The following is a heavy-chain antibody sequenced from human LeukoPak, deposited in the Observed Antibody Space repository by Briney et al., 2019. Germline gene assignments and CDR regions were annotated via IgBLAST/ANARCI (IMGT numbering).Heavy chain of an antibody. CDR1: GGSVSSCSYY. CDR2: IYYSGST. V-gene: IGHV4-61*01. Sequence: SETLSLTCTVSGGSVSSCSYYWSWIRQPPGNGLEWIGYIYYSGSTKYNPSLKSPVTISIDTSKNQFSLKLSSVTAADTAMYYCAGVVGGSYSMDVWGQGTTVTVSS. D-gene: IGHD1-26*01. CDR3: AGVVGGSYSMDV. J-gene: IGHJ6*03.